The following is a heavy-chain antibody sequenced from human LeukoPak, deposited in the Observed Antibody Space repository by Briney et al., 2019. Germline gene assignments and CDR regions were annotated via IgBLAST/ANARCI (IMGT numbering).Heavy chain of an antibody. CDR1: GYTFTSYG. Sequence: VASVKVSCKASGYTFTSYGISWVRQAPGQGLEWMGWISAYSGNTNYAQKLQGRVTMTTDTSTSTAYMELRSLRSDDTAVYYCARGGFWSGSYYYYYMDVWGKGTTVTVSS. CDR3: ARGGFWSGSYYYYYMDV. V-gene: IGHV1-18*01. D-gene: IGHD3-3*01. J-gene: IGHJ6*03. CDR2: ISAYSGNT.